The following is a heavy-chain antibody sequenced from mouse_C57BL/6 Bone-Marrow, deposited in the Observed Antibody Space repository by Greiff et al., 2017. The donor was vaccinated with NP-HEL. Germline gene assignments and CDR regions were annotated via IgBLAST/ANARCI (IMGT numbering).Heavy chain of an antibody. CDR1: GFTFSSYA. CDR3: ARDLDDYDGVFAY. V-gene: IGHV5-4*01. CDR2: ISDGGSYT. Sequence: EVQLVESGGGLVKPGGSLKLSCAASGFTFSSYAMSWVRQTPEKRLEWVATISDGGSYTYYPDNVKGRFTISRDNAKNNLYLQMSHLKSEDTAMYYCARDLDDYDGVFAYWGQGTLVTVSA. J-gene: IGHJ3*01. D-gene: IGHD2-4*01.